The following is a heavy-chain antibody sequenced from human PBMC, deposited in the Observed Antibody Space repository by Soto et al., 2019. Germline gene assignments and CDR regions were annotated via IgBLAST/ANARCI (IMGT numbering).Heavy chain of an antibody. D-gene: IGHD3-3*01. J-gene: IGHJ4*02. Sequence: QVQLQESGPGLVKPSETLSLTCTVSGGSISSYYWCWIRQPPGKGLDWIGSIYYSGSTNYNPYLKSLVTIALDTAKNQYSLKLSLVTAADTAVYYCGRSMFYDFCRGYPGFDYWGQGTLVTVSS. CDR2: IYYSGST. CDR3: GRSMFYDFCRGYPGFDY. CDR1: GGSISSYY. V-gene: IGHV4-59*08.